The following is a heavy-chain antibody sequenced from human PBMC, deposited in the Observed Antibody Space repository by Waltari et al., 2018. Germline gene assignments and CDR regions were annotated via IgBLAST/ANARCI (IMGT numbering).Heavy chain of an antibody. J-gene: IGHJ4*02. CDR2: IYYSGST. CDR1: SGSISSSSYY. CDR3: ARVAIFGVVIDY. Sequence: QLQLQESGPGLVKPSETLSLTCTVSSGSISSSSYYWGWIRQPPGKGLEWIGSIYYSGSTYYNPSLKSRVTISVDTSKNQFSLKLSSVTAADTAVYYCARVAIFGVVIDYWGQGTLVTVSS. D-gene: IGHD3-3*01. V-gene: IGHV4-39*07.